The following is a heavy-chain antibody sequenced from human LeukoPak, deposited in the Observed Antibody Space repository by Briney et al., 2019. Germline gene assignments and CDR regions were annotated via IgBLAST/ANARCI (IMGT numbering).Heavy chain of an antibody. CDR1: GFTVSSNY. CDR2: IYSGGST. D-gene: IGHD3-10*01. Sequence: PGGSLRLSCAASGFTVSSNYMSWVRQAPGKGLEWVSVIYSGGSTYYADSVKGRFTISRDNSKNTLYLQMNSLRAEDTAVYYCAKGYSGSYPGRDAFDIWGQGTMVTVSS. J-gene: IGHJ3*02. CDR3: AKGYSGSYPGRDAFDI. V-gene: IGHV3-66*01.